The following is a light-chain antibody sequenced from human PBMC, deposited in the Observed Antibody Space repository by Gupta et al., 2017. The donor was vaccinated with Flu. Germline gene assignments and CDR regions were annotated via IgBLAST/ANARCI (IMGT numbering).Light chain of an antibody. CDR1: TSNVGSFID. CDR3: QSYDTTLSASEVV. V-gene: IGLV1-40*01. J-gene: IGLJ3*02. CDR2: GNT. Sequence: YVLTQPPSVTGARGQRGTSSCTASTSNVGSFIDVHWYQQLPGTAPKPLIFGNTNRSPGVPNRFSGSKSGTSASLTITGVQPEDEADYYCQSYDTTLSASEVVFGGGTKLTVL.